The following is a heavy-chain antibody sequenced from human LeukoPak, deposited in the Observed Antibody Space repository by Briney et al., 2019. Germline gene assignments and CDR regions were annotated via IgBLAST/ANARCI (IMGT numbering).Heavy chain of an antibody. CDR2: IYSGGST. Sequence: GGSLRLSCAASGFTVSSNYMSWVRQAPGKGLEWVSVIYSGGSTYYADSVKGRFTISRDNSKNTLYLQMNSLRAEDTAVYYCARAGYDILTGFWFDPWGQGALVTVSS. D-gene: IGHD3-9*01. CDR1: GFTVSSNY. V-gene: IGHV3-53*01. J-gene: IGHJ5*02. CDR3: ARAGYDILTGFWFDP.